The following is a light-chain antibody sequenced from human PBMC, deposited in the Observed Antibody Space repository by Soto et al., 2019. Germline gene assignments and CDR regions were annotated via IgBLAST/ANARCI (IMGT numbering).Light chain of an antibody. V-gene: IGKV1-5*03. Sequence: DIQMTQSPSTLSASVGDRVTITCRASKSISSWLAWYQQKPGKAPKLLIYKASSLESGVPSRFSGSGSGTEFTLTISSLQPDDFATYYCQQYNSYSPVTFGQGTKLEIK. J-gene: IGKJ2*01. CDR3: QQYNSYSPVT. CDR2: KAS. CDR1: KSISSW.